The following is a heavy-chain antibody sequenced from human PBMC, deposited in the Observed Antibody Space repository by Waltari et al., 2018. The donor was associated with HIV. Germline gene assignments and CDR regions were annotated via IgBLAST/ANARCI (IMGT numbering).Heavy chain of an antibody. CDR3: ATTLLNDPKAGWFDP. V-gene: IGHV1-2*06. Sequence: QVQLVQSGAEVKKPGASVKVSCRASGDTFTDYYMHWVRQAPGQGLEWVGRINPNSGGTNYAQKFQGRVTRTRDTSISTAYMDLDRLTSDDTAVYYCATTLLNDPKAGWFDPWGQGTLVTVSS. D-gene: IGHD1-26*01. J-gene: IGHJ5*02. CDR2: INPNSGGT. CDR1: GDTFTDYY.